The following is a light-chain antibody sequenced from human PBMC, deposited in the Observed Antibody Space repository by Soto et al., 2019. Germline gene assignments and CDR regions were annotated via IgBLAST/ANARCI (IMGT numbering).Light chain of an antibody. CDR2: GAS. Sequence: EIVMTQSPATLSVSPGERATLSCRASQSVSSNLAWYHQKPGQAPRLLIYGASTRATDIPARFSGSGSGTEFTLTISSLQSEDFAVYHCQQYDGSPRTFGQGTKVDIK. J-gene: IGKJ1*01. CDR1: QSVSSN. CDR3: QQYDGSPRT. V-gene: IGKV3-15*01.